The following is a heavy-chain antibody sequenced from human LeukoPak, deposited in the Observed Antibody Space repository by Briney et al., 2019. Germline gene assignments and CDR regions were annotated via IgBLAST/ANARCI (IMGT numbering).Heavy chain of an antibody. J-gene: IGHJ4*02. V-gene: IGHV4-34*01. D-gene: IGHD3-22*01. Sequence: SENLSLTCDVYGGSFSGYYWNWIRQPPGKGLEWIGEINHSGSTNYNPSLKSRVTISVDTSKNQFPLKLSSVTAPDTAVYYCARRRRYYDSSGYYDNLDYWGQGILVTVSS. CDR1: GGSFSGYY. CDR2: INHSGST. CDR3: ARRRRYYDSSGYYDNLDY.